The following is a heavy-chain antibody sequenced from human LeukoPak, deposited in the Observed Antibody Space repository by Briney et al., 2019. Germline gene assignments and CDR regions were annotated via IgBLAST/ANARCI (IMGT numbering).Heavy chain of an antibody. CDR1: GNYL. CDR2: INSDGSWT. CDR3: VSFYETY. Sequence: GGSLRLSCVASGNYLMHWVRQAPGKGLVWVSHINSDGSWTSYADSVKGRFTISKDNAKNTVYLQMNSLRAEDTAVYYCVSFYETYWGRGTLVTVSS. V-gene: IGHV3-74*01. J-gene: IGHJ4*02. D-gene: IGHD2/OR15-2a*01.